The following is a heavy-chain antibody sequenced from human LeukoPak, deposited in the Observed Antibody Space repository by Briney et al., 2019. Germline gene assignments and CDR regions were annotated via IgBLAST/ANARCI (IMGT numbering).Heavy chain of an antibody. CDR1: GFTFNSYA. CDR2: IGGSGGST. CDR3: AKDTASSWWYFDL. D-gene: IGHD5-18*01. J-gene: IGHJ2*01. Sequence: GGSLRLSCAASGFTFNSYAMSWVRQAPGKGLEWVSAIGGSGGSTYYADSVKGRFTISRDNSKNTLYLQMNSLRAEDTAVYYCAKDTASSWWYFDLWGRGTLVTVSS. V-gene: IGHV3-23*01.